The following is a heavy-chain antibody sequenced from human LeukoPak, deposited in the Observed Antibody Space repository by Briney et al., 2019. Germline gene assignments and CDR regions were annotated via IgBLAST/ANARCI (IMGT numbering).Heavy chain of an antibody. CDR3: ARHGGIVVVPAAMGDGMDV. V-gene: IGHV5-51*01. Sequence: GASLKISCKGSGYSFTTYWIGWVRQMPGRGLEWMGIIYPGDSDTRYSPSFQGQVTISADKSISTAYLQWSSLKASDTAMYYCARHGGIVVVPAAMGDGMDVWGQGTTVTVSS. D-gene: IGHD2-2*01. CDR1: GYSFTTYW. CDR2: IYPGDSDT. J-gene: IGHJ6*02.